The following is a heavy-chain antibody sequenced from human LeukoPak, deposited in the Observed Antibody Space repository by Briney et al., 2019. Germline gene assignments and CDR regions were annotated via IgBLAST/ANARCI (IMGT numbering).Heavy chain of an antibody. J-gene: IGHJ4*02. Sequence: SETLSLTCTVSGGSISSYYWSWIRQPPGKGLEWIGHIYYSGSTNYNPSLKSRVTISVDTSKNQFSLKLSSVTTADTAVYYCARGVEYSSSSGLGYWGQGTLVTVSS. CDR2: IYYSGST. CDR3: ARGVEYSSSSGLGY. CDR1: GGSISSYY. V-gene: IGHV4-59*01. D-gene: IGHD6-6*01.